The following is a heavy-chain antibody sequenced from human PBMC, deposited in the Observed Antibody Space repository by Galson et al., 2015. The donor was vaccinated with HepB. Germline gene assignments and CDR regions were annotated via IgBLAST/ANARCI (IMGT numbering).Heavy chain of an antibody. CDR3: ARGDGGHFDY. CDR1: GFIFSSSW. V-gene: IGHV3-74*01. CDR2: INRDGSTT. D-gene: IGHD3-16*01. Sequence: SLRLSCAASGFIFSSSWMHWVRQAPGEGLVWVSRINRDGSTTNYADSVKGRFTISRDNGKYTLYLQMNSLRAEDTAVYYCARGDGGHFDYWGQGTLVTVST. J-gene: IGHJ4*02.